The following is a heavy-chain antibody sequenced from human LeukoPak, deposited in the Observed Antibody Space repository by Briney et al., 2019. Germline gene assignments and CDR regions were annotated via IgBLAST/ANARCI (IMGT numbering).Heavy chain of an antibody. CDR2: INPNSGGT. V-gene: IGHV1-2*02. CDR1: GYSFTGYY. Sequence: GASVKVSCKASGYSFTGYYIHWVRQAPGQGLEWMGWINPNSGGTKYAQNFRGRVTMTRDTSISTAYMELSRLGSDDTAVYYCTRDSIGTRAGYWGQGTLVTVSS. D-gene: IGHD6-6*01. CDR3: TRDSIGTRAGY. J-gene: IGHJ4*02.